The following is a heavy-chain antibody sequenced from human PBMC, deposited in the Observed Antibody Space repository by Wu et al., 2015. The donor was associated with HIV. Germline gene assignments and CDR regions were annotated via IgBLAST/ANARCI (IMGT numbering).Heavy chain of an antibody. Sequence: QVQLVQSGAEVKKPGASVKVSCQTSGYTSTGHYTHWVRQAPGQRPEWMGWMNPNSGGTTYAPNFQGRVAMTRDTSTSTAYLELNSLRSDDTAVYYCARDYCSGGFCHYFFDSWGQGTLVTVSS. V-gene: IGHV1-2*02. J-gene: IGHJ4*02. CDR1: GYTSTGHY. CDR3: ARDYCSGGFCHYFFDS. CDR2: MNPNSGGT. D-gene: IGHD2-15*01.